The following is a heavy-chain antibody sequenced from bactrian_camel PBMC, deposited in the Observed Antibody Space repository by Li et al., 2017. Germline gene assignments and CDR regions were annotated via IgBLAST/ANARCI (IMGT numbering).Heavy chain of an antibody. D-gene: IGHD8*01. Sequence: HVQLVESGGGSVQAGGSLRLSCKVFGSTPSPYFMAWFRQAPGKEREGVATIYHPGAYTKYADSVKGRFTISHDDAKRTLILQMSDMKPEDSAMYYCAQDVLERTCSPTADFHIWGQGTQV. J-gene: IGHJ6*01. CDR1: GSTPSPYF. CDR2: IYHPGAYT. CDR3: AQDVLERTCSPTADFHI. V-gene: IGHV3S1*01.